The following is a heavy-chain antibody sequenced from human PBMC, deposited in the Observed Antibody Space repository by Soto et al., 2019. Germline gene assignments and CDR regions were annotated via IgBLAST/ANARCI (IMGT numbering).Heavy chain of an antibody. CDR3: ATFRDYFDP. CDR1: GGSISRYY. Sequence: PSETLSLTCTVSGGSISRYYWSWVRQPPGKGLEWIGYIYYSGSTNYNPSLKSRVTISVDTSKNQFSLNLSSVTAADTAVYYCATFRDYFDPWGQGTLVTVSS. V-gene: IGHV4-59*01. D-gene: IGHD4-17*01. CDR2: IYYSGST. J-gene: IGHJ5*02.